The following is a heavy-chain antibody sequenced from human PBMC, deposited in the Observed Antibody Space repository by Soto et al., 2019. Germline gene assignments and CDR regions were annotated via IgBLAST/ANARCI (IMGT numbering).Heavy chain of an antibody. CDR3: ARPARRGHSFVI. CDR1: GGSISSGGNY. V-gene: IGHV4-31*03. CDR2: IYNSGST. Sequence: SETLSLTCTVSGGSISSGGNYWSWIRQHPGKGLEWIGYIYNSGSTHYNPSLESRVSISPDTSKNQLSLRLTSVTAADTAVYYCARPARRGHSFVIWYQGIM. D-gene: IGHD3-10*01. J-gene: IGHJ3*02.